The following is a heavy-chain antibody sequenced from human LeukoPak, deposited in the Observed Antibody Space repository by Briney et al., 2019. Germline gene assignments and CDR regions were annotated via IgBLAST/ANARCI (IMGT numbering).Heavy chain of an antibody. V-gene: IGHV3-23*01. J-gene: IGHJ4*02. CDR3: AKDLAYGDYFDY. CDR2: ISGSGGST. CDR1: GLTFSNFG. Sequence: GGTLRLSCVASGLTFSNFGMSWVRQAPGKGLEWVSAISGSGGSTYYADSVKGRFTISRDNSKNTLYLQMNSLRAEDTAVYYCAKDLAYGDYFDYWGQGTLVTVSS. D-gene: IGHD4-17*01.